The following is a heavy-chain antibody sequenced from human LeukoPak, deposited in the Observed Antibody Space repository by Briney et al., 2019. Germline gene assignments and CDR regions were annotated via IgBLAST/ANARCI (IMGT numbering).Heavy chain of an antibody. D-gene: IGHD3-22*01. Sequence: GGSLRLSCAASGFTFSNAWMSWVRQAPGKGLEWVGRIKSKTDGGTTDYAAPVKGRFTISRDDSKNTLYLQMNSLKTEDTAVYYCTTLYYDSSGYSLVDYWGQGTLVTVSS. V-gene: IGHV3-15*01. J-gene: IGHJ4*02. CDR2: IKSKTDGGTT. CDR3: TTLYYDSSGYSLVDY. CDR1: GFTFSNAW.